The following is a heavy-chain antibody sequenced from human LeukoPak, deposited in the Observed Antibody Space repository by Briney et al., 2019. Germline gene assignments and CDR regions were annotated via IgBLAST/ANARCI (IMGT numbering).Heavy chain of an antibody. D-gene: IGHD6-19*01. CDR2: INYSGST. Sequence: SGTLSLTCAVYGGSFSGNFWTWIRQPPGKGLEWIGEINYSGSTNYNPSLKSRVTISLDTSKKQFSLRLTSVTAADTAVYYCARRGVVVAGIERVDAFDIWGLGTMVTVSS. V-gene: IGHV4-34*01. CDR1: GGSFSGNF. CDR3: ARRGVVVAGIERVDAFDI. J-gene: IGHJ3*02.